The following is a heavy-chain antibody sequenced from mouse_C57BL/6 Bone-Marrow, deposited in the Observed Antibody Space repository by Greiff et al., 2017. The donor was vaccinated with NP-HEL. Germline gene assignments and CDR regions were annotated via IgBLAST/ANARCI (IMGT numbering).Heavy chain of an antibody. CDR3: DRKGGLLPWFAY. Sequence: QVQLQQSGPGLVQPSQSLSITCTVSGFSLTSYGVHWVRQSPGKGLEWLGVIWSGGGTDNNAAFISRLSISKDNSKSKVFFKMNSLEADDTAIYYCDRKGGLLPWFAYWGQGTPVTVSA. V-gene: IGHV2-2*01. D-gene: IGHD2-3*01. J-gene: IGHJ3*01. CDR1: GFSLTSYG. CDR2: IWSGGGT.